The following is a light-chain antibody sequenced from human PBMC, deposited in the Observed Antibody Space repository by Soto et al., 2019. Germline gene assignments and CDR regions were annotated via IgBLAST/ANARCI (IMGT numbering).Light chain of an antibody. CDR3: QQSYSTPWM. CDR1: QSISSN. J-gene: IGKJ1*01. V-gene: IGKV1-39*01. CDR2: AAS. Sequence: DIQMTQSPSSLSASVGDRVTITCRASQSISSNLNWYQQKPGKAPKLLIYAASTLESGVPSRFSGSGSGTDFTLTISSLQPEDFATYYCQQSYSTPWMFGQGTKVDIK.